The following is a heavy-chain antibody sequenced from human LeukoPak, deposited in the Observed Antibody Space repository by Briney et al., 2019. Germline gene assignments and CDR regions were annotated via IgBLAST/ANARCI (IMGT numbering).Heavy chain of an antibody. CDR1: GASFSTYY. V-gene: IGHV4-59*12. CDR2: MYYSGST. J-gene: IGHJ4*02. D-gene: IGHD6-6*01. CDR3: ARDGRGSTSLDN. Sequence: SETLSLTCTVSGASFSTYYWSWIQQPPGKGLEWIGYMYYSGSTNYNPSLKSRVTISVDTSKHQFSLNLSSVTAADTAVYFCARDGRGSTSLDNWGQGILVTVSS.